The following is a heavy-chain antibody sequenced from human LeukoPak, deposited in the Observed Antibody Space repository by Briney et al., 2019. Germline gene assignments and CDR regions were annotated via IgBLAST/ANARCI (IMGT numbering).Heavy chain of an antibody. CDR3: ARAIGVGSGNHLFDY. CDR2: ISGDSSTT. J-gene: IGHJ4*02. V-gene: IGHV3-23*01. D-gene: IGHD3-10*01. Sequence: GGSLRLSCAASGFTFSSYAMRWVRQAPGKGLEWVSAISGDSSTTYYADSVKGRSTVSRDNSKNTLFLQMTSLRAEDTAIYSCARAIGVGSGNHLFDYWGQGTLVTVSS. CDR1: GFTFSSYA.